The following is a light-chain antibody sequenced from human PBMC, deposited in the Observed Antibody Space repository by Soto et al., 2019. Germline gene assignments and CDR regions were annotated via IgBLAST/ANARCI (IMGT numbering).Light chain of an antibody. Sequence: EIVMTQSPATLSVSPGERVTLSCRASQSVRSNLAWYQQKPGQVPRGLIYGASTRAIGIQDRFSGSGSGTEFTLTISSLQSEDFAVYYCQHYNNLWGFGGGTKVEIK. CDR3: QHYNNLWG. V-gene: IGKV3-15*01. CDR1: QSVRSN. J-gene: IGKJ4*01. CDR2: GAS.